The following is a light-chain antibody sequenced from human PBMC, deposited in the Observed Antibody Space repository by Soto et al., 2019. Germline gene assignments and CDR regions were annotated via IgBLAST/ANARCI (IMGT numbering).Light chain of an antibody. Sequence: EIVLTQPHGTLSLSPGGRATLSSRASRSVSSSYLAWYQQKPGQAPMLLIYGASSRATGIPDRFSGSGSGTDFTLTISRLEPEDFAVYYCQQYGSSSITFGQGTRLEI. CDR2: GAS. CDR3: QQYGSSSIT. J-gene: IGKJ5*01. CDR1: RSVSSSY. V-gene: IGKV3-20*01.